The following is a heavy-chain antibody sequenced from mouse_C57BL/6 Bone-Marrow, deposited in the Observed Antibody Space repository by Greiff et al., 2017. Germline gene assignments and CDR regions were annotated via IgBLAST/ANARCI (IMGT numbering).Heavy chain of an antibody. Sequence: EVHLVESGGGLVKPGGSLKLSCAASGFTFSSYAMSWVRQTPEKRLEWVATISDGGSYTYYPDNVKGRFTISRDNAKNNLYLQMSHLKSEDTALYYCARGRLFYFDYWGQGTTLTVSS. CDR3: ARGRLFYFDY. V-gene: IGHV5-4*01. CDR1: GFTFSSYA. CDR2: ISDGGSYT. J-gene: IGHJ2*01.